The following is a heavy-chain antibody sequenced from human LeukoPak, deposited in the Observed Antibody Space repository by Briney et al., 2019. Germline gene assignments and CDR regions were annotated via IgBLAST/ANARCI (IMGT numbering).Heavy chain of an antibody. CDR2: IWYDGSNK. Sequence: GGSLRLSCAASGFTFSSYGMHWVRQAPGKGLEWVAVIWYDGSNKYYADSVKGRFTISRDNSKNTLYLQMNSLRAEDTAVYYCAKDSSMVQGYFDYWGQGTLVAVSS. V-gene: IGHV3-33*06. CDR3: AKDSSMVQGYFDY. D-gene: IGHD3-10*01. J-gene: IGHJ4*02. CDR1: GFTFSSYG.